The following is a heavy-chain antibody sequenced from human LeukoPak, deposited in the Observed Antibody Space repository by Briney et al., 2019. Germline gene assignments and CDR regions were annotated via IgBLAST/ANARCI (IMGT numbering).Heavy chain of an antibody. CDR1: GYTFTGSY. V-gene: IGHV1-2*02. CDR2: INPNDGGT. J-gene: IGHJ6*02. CDR3: AGASKATSVTHP. D-gene: IGHD4-17*01. Sequence: APVKVSCKASGYTFTGSYMHWVRQAPGQGLEWMGWINPNDGGTNYAQKFKGRVTMTRDTSISTAYMELSGLRSDDTAVYYCAGASKATSVTHPWGQGTTVTVFS.